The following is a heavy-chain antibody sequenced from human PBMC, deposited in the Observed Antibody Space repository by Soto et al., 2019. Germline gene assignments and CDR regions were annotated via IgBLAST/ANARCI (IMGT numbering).Heavy chain of an antibody. CDR3: ARDHLGATGYYYYGMDV. V-gene: IGHV3-33*01. CDR1: GFTFSSYG. Sequence: PGGSLRLSCAASGFTFSSYGMHWVRQAPGKGLEWVAVIWYDGSNKYYADSVKGRFTISRDNSKNTLYLQMNSLRAEDTAVYYCARDHLGATGYYYYGMDVWGQGTTVTVSS. J-gene: IGHJ6*02. CDR2: IWYDGSNK. D-gene: IGHD1-26*01.